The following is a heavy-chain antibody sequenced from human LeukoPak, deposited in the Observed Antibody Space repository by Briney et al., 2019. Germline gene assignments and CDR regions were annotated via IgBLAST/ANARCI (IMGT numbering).Heavy chain of an antibody. CDR1: GFTFSSYG. CDR3: AKDRDGYDSSEIDY. D-gene: IGHD3-22*01. Sequence: GRSLRLSCAASGFTFSSYGMHWVRQAPGKGLEWVAVIRYDGSNKYYADSVKGRFTISRDNSKNTLYLQMNSLRAEDTAVYYCAKDRDGYDSSEIDYWGQGTLVTVSS. V-gene: IGHV3-33*06. J-gene: IGHJ4*02. CDR2: IRYDGSNK.